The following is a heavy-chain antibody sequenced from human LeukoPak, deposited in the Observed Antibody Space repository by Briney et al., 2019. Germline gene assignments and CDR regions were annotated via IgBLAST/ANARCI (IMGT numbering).Heavy chain of an antibody. Sequence: PGGSLRLSCAASGFTFSSYWMRWVRQAPGKGLEWVANIKQDGSEKYYVDSVKGRFTISRDNAKNSLYLQMNSLRAEDTAVYYCAREISGSYDYLDYWGQGTLVTVSS. CDR1: GFTFSSYW. D-gene: IGHD1-26*01. J-gene: IGHJ4*02. CDR2: IKQDGSEK. CDR3: AREISGSYDYLDY. V-gene: IGHV3-7*01.